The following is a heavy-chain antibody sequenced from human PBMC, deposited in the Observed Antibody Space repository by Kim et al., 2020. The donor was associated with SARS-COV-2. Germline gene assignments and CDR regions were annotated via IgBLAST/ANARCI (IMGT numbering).Heavy chain of an antibody. CDR3: ATPALVRGVREF. J-gene: IGHJ1*01. D-gene: IGHD3-10*01. CDR2: IKTKSEGGTI. CDR1: GINFKGDW. Sequence: GGSLRLSCAASGINFKGDWMTWVRQAPGKGLEWVARIKTKSEGGTIDYAAPVKGRFTISRDDSKDMLYLQMTSLTMEDTAGYYCATPALVRGVREFWGPGTLVTVTS. V-gene: IGHV3-15*05.